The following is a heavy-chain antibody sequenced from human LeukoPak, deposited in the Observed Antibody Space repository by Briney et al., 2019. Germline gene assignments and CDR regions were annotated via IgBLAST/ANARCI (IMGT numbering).Heavy chain of an antibody. J-gene: IGHJ4*02. D-gene: IGHD1-26*01. Sequence: PGESLRLSCAASGFTFSSYGMHWVRQAPGKGLEWVAVISYDGSNKYYADSVKGRFTISRDNSKNTLYLQMNSLRAEDTAVYYCAKVKYSGSPRYYFDYWGQGTLVTVSS. V-gene: IGHV3-30*18. CDR1: GFTFSSYG. CDR3: AKVKYSGSPRYYFDY. CDR2: ISYDGSNK.